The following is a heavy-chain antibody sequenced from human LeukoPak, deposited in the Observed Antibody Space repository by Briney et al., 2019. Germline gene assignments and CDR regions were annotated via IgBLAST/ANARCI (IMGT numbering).Heavy chain of an antibody. CDR2: IRSGSTYI. V-gene: IGHV3-21*01. CDR3: ARDGIFDY. Sequence: PGGSLRLSCAGTGFTFSSYAMTWVRQAPGKGLEWVSSIRSGSTYINYADSVKGRFTISRDDAKNSLYLQMNSLRAEDTAVYYCARDGIFDYWGQGTLVTVSS. CDR1: GFTFSSYA. J-gene: IGHJ4*02.